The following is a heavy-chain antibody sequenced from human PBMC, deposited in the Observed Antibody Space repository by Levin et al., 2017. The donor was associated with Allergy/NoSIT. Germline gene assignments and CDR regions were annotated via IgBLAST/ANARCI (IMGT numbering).Heavy chain of an antibody. J-gene: IGHJ6*02. CDR1: GFTFSDFF. CDR3: ARFISAARNYYYGMDV. V-gene: IGHV3-11*03. CDR2: ISTGSSYI. D-gene: IGHD6-13*01. Sequence: PGGSLRLSCEASGFTFSDFFMSWVRRAPGKGLEWVAYISTGSSYINYADSVKGRFTISRDNAKNSLYLQMNSLRADDTAVYSCARFISAARNYYYGMDVWVQGTTVTVSS.